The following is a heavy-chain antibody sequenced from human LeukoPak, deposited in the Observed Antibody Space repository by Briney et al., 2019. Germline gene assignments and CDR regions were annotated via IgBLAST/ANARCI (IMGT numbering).Heavy chain of an antibody. J-gene: IGHJ4*02. CDR1: GGSISSNS. CDR2: IYYSGST. D-gene: IGHD2-2*01. V-gene: IGHV4-59*01. Sequence: PSETLSLTCTVSGGSISSNSWSWIRQPPGKGLEWIGYIYYSGSTNYNPSLKSRVTISVDTSKNQFSLKLSSVTAADTAVYYCARGYCSSTSCRYYFDYWGQGTLVTVSS. CDR3: ARGYCSSTSCRYYFDY.